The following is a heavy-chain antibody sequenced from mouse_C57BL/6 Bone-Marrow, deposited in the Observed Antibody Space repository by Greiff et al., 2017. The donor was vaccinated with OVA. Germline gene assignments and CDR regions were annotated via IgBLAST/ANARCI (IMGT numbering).Heavy chain of an antibody. CDR3: ARGDTRLHFDY. Sequence: VQLQQSGAELMKPGASVKLSCKATGYTITGYWIEWVKQRPGHGLEWIGEILPGSGSTNYNEKVKGKATFTADTSSNPAYLQLISLTTQDSAISSCARGDTRLHFDYWGQGTTLTSSS. CDR2: ILPGSGST. J-gene: IGHJ2*01. V-gene: IGHV1-9*01. D-gene: IGHD3-3*01. CDR1: GYTITGYW.